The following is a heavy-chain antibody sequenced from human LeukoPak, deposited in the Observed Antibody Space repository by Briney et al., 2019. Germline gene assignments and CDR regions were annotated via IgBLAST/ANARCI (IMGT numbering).Heavy chain of an antibody. CDR2: IYYSGST. CDR1: GGSISSYY. Sequence: KPSETLSLTCTVSGGSISSYYWSWIRQPPGKGLEWIGYIYYSGSTNYNPSLKSRVTISVDTSKNQFSLKLSSVTAADTAVYYCARESGSSSWYTLWGQGTLVTVSS. V-gene: IGHV4-59*01. D-gene: IGHD6-13*01. J-gene: IGHJ4*02. CDR3: ARESGSSSWYTL.